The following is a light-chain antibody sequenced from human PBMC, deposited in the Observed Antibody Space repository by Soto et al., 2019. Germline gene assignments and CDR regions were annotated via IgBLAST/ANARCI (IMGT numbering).Light chain of an antibody. J-gene: IGKJ4*01. V-gene: IGKV1-33*01. CDR3: QHYDNLPLT. CDR1: QDISSY. Sequence: DIQMTQSPSSLSASLGDRVTITCQASQDISSYLNWYQQQPGKAPKLLIYDASILGPGVPSRYSGSGSGTDFTFTISSLQPEDVATYYCQHYDNLPLTFGGGTKVEIK. CDR2: DAS.